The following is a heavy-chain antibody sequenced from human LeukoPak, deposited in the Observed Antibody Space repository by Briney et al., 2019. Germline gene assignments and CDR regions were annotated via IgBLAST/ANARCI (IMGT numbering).Heavy chain of an antibody. CDR3: AKPYGSGYSYFDS. V-gene: IGHV3-74*01. CDR1: GFTFSSYW. J-gene: IGHJ4*02. D-gene: IGHD6-19*01. CDR2: VNTDGKST. Sequence: GGSLRLSCAASGFTFSSYWMHWVRQAPGKGVVWVSRVNTDGKSTSYADSVKGRFTISRDNAKNTLYLQMNSLRAEDTAVYYCAKPYGSGYSYFDSWGQGTLVTVSS.